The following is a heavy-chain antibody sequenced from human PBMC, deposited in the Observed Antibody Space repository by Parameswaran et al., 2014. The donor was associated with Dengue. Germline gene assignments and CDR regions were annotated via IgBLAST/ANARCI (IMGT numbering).Heavy chain of an antibody. CDR3: GRQYSVMGFQYWWFDP. V-gene: IGHV5-51*01. Sequence: VRQMPGKGLEWMGTIYPDDSNIKYSPSFEGQVTISVDKSINTAYLQWNSLKASDTAIYYCGRQYSVMGFQYWWFDPRGQGTLVTVSS. CDR2: IYPDDSNI. D-gene: IGHD5/OR15-5a*01. J-gene: IGHJ5*02.